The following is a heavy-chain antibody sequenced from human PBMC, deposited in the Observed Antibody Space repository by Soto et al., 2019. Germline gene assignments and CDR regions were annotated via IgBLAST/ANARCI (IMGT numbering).Heavy chain of an antibody. CDR1: GFTVSSNY. Sequence: EVQLVESGGGLIQPGGSLRLSCAASGFTVSSNYMSWVRQAPGKGLEWVSVIYSGGSTYYADSVKGRFTISRDNSKNTGYRRMDRLRAEDTAVYYCGRRFGVTPAGPGGGDYWGQGTLVTVSS. CDR3: GRRFGVTPAGPGGGDY. CDR2: IYSGGST. J-gene: IGHJ4*02. V-gene: IGHV3-53*01. D-gene: IGHD3-10*01.